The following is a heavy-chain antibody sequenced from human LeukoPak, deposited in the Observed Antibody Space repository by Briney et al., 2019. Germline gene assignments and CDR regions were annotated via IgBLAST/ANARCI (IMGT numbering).Heavy chain of an antibody. D-gene: IGHD1-20*01. V-gene: IGHV4-61*05. CDR2: IYYSGST. J-gene: IGHJ4*02. CDR1: GGSISSSSYY. CDR3: ARADNWNALPERY. Sequence: KASETLSLTCTVSGGSISSSSYYWGWIRQPPGKGLEWIGYIYYSGSTNYNPSLKSRVTISVDTSKNQFSLKLSSVTAADTAVYYCARADNWNALPERYWGQGTLVTVSS.